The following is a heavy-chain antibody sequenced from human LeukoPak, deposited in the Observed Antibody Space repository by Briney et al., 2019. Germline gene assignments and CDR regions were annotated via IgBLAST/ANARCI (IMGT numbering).Heavy chain of an antibody. D-gene: IGHD3-3*01. V-gene: IGHV1-69*13. CDR1: GGTFTNLA. CDR3: ASPVKYYDTWSGYPPFDY. Sequence: ASVKVSCKASGGTFTNLAISWVRQAPGQGLEWVGGIISMSGTANYAQKFQGRVTITADESTSTAYMELSSLRSEDTAIYYCASPVKYYDTWSGYPPFDYWGQGTLVTVSS. CDR2: IISMSGTA. J-gene: IGHJ4*02.